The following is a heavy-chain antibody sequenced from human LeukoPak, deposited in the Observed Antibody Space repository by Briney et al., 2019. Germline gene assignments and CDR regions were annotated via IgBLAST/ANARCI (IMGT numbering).Heavy chain of an antibody. J-gene: IGHJ3*02. V-gene: IGHV1-69*13. CDR3: AREKSSYSGSYVGAFDI. CDR2: IIPIFGTA. CDR1: GGTSSSYA. D-gene: IGHD1-26*01. Sequence: ASVKVSCKASGGTSSSYAISWVRQAPGQGLEWMGGIIPIFGTANYAQKFQGRVTITADESTSTAYMELSSLRSEDTAVYYCAREKSSYSGSYVGAFDIWGQGTMVTVSS.